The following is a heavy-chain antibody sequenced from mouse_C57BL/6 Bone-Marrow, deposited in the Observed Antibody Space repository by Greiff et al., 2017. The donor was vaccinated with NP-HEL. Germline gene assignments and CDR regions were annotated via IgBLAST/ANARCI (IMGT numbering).Heavy chain of an antibody. CDR2: IDPSDSYT. CDR3: ARRYEGFAY. V-gene: IGHV1-59*01. D-gene: IGHD2-14*01. J-gene: IGHJ3*01. CDR1: GYTFTSYW. Sequence: QVQLQQPGAELVRPGTSVKLSCKASGYTFTSYWMHWVKQRPGQGLEWIGVIDPSDSYTNYNQKFKGKATLTVDTSSSTAYMQLSSLTSEDSAVYYCARRYEGFAYWGQGTLVTVSA.